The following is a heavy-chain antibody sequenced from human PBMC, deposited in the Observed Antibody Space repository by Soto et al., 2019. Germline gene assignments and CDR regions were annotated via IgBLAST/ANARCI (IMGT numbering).Heavy chain of an antibody. CDR2: IPYDGSNK. J-gene: IGHJ6*02. CDR3: AKDLSPPQLYYYYYGMDV. Sequence: GGSLRLSCAASGFTFSSYGMHWVRQAPGKGLEWVAVIPYDGSNKYYADSVKGRFTISRDNSKNTLYLQMNSLRADDTAVYYCAKDLSPPQLYYYYYGMDVWGQGTTVTVSS. CDR1: GFTFSSYG. V-gene: IGHV3-30*18. D-gene: IGHD1-1*01.